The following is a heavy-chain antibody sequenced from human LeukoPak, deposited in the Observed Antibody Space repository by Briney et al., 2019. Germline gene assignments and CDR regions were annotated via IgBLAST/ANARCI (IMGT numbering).Heavy chain of an antibody. CDR1: GYSFTSYW. Sequence: GESLKISCKGSGYSFTSYWIGWVRQMPGKGLVWMGIIYPGDSDTRYGPSFQGQVTISADKSISTAYLQWSSLKASDTAMYYCARLSSGWYPGFDFDYWGQGTLVTVSS. CDR3: ARLSSGWYPGFDFDY. D-gene: IGHD6-19*01. CDR2: IYPGDSDT. V-gene: IGHV5-51*01. J-gene: IGHJ4*02.